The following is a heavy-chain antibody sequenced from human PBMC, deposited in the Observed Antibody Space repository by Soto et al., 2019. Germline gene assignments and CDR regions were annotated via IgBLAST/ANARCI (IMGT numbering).Heavy chain of an antibody. D-gene: IGHD6-6*01. CDR3: ARSSSIGNWFDP. J-gene: IGHJ5*02. CDR2: MNPNSGHT. Sequence: ASVKVSCKASGYTFTDYDINWVRQATGQGLEWMGWMNPNSGHTGYAQNFQGRVTMTRITSISTAYMELSGLRSEDTAVYYCARSSSIGNWFDPWGQGTLVTVSS. CDR1: GYTFTDYD. V-gene: IGHV1-8*01.